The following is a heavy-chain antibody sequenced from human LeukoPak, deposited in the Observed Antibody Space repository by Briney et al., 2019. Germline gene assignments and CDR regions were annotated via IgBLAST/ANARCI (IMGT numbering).Heavy chain of an antibody. V-gene: IGHV4-59*01. Sequence: PSETLSLTCTVSGGSISSYYWSWIRQPPGKGLEWTGNIYNSGSTNYNPSLKSRVTILVDTSKNQFSLKLSSVTAADTAVYYCARDSGVRVFDYWGQGTLVTVSS. CDR3: ARDSGVRVFDY. CDR1: GGSISSYY. CDR2: IYNSGST. D-gene: IGHD3-10*01. J-gene: IGHJ4*02.